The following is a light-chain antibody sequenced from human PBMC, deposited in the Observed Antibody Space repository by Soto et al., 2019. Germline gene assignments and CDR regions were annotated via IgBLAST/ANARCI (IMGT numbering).Light chain of an antibody. CDR2: AAS. CDR3: QQSYSTPVT. CDR1: QSISNY. Sequence: DIQMTQSPSSLSASVGDRVTITCRASQSISNYLNWYQHKPGKAPKLLIYAASSLQSGVPSRFSGSGSGTDFTLTITSLQPEDFATYYCQQSYSTPVTFGQGTKVEIK. J-gene: IGKJ1*01. V-gene: IGKV1-39*01.